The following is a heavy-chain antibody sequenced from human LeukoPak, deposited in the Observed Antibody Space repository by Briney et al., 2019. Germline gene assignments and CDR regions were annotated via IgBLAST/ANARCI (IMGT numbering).Heavy chain of an antibody. CDR2: ISGSGGST. V-gene: IGHV3-23*01. Sequence: PGGSLRLSCAASGFTFSSYAMSWVRQAPGKGLEWVSAISGSGGSTYYADSVKGRFTISRDNSKNTLYLQMNSLRAEDTAVYYCAKPRDYYGSGSYYFDYWGQGTLVTVSS. J-gene: IGHJ4*02. D-gene: IGHD3-10*01. CDR1: GFTFSSYA. CDR3: AKPRDYYGSGSYYFDY.